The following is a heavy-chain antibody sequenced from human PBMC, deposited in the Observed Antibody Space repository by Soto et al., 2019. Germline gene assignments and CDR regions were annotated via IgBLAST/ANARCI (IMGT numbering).Heavy chain of an antibody. CDR1: GFTFTSYA. CDR3: AKGAPLLAAGTWWFDP. D-gene: IGHD6-13*01. J-gene: IGHJ5*02. V-gene: IGHV3-23*01. Sequence: GGSLRLSCAASGFTFTSYAMNWVRQAPGQGLEWVSTISYSGHTTYYADSVKGRFTISRDNSNNTLYLQMDSLRGEDTAVYYCAKGAPLLAAGTWWFDPWGQGTLVTVSS. CDR2: ISYSGHTT.